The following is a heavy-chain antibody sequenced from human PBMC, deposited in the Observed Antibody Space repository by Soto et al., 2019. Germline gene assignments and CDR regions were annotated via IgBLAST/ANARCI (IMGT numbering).Heavy chain of an antibody. D-gene: IGHD2-15*01. CDR3: ARDLATVVNYYYYGMDV. J-gene: IGHJ6*02. CDR2: IIPIFGTA. CDR1: GGTFSSYA. Sequence: QVQLVQSGAEVKKPGSSVKVSCKASGGTFSSYAISWVRQAPGQGLEWMGGIIPIFGTANYAQKFQGRVTITADESTSTAYMELSSLISEDTAVYYCARDLATVVNYYYYGMDVWGQGTTVTVSS. V-gene: IGHV1-69*01.